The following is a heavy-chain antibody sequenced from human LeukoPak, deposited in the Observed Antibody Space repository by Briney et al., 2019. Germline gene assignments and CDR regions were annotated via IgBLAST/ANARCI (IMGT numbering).Heavy chain of an antibody. V-gene: IGHV3-21*04. CDR3: AKSPRGSLRTIDY. D-gene: IGHD2-21*02. CDR2: ISSSSSYI. Sequence: GGSLRLSCAASGFTFSSYSMNWVRQAPGKGLEWVSSISSSSSYIYYADSVKGRFTISRDNAKNSLYLQMNSLRAEDTAVYYCAKSPRGSLRTIDYWGQGTLVTVSS. CDR1: GFTFSSYS. J-gene: IGHJ4*02.